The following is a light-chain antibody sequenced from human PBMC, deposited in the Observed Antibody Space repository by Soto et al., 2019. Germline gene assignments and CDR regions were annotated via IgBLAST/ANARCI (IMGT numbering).Light chain of an antibody. V-gene: IGLV2-14*01. CDR2: DVS. CDR1: SSDVGGYNY. CDR3: SSYTISSSGDVV. Sequence: QSALTQPASVSGSPGQSITISCTGTSSDVGGYNYVSWYQQHPGKAPKLMIYDVSNRPSGVSNRLSGSKSGNTASLTISGLQAEDEADYYCSSYTISSSGDVVFGGGTKLTVL. J-gene: IGLJ2*01.